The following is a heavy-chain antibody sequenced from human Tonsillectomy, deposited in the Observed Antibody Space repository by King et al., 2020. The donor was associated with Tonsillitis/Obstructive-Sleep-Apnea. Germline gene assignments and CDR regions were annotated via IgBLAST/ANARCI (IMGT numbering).Heavy chain of an antibody. CDR2: IYYSGSS. Sequence: QLQESGPGLVKPSETLSLTCTVSGGSISSYYWSWIRQPPGKGLEWIGYIYYSGSSKYNPSLKSRVTISVDTSKNQFSLKLSSVTAADTAVYYCAREALDALDIWGQGTMVTVAS. J-gene: IGHJ3*02. V-gene: IGHV4-59*01. CDR3: AREALDALDI. CDR1: GGSISSYY.